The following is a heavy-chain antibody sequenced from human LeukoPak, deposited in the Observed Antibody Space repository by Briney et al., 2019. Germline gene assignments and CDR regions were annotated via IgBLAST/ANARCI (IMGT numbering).Heavy chain of an antibody. CDR2: MYSGGGT. CDR3: VRECLSSGADN. Sequence: GGSLRLSCAASGFTVRSNYMSWVRQAPGKGLEWVSVMYSGGGTYYADSVKGRFTISRDNSKNTVYLQMNSLRAEDTAVYYCVRECLSSGADNWGQGSLVTVSS. V-gene: IGHV3-66*01. CDR1: GFTVRSNY. D-gene: IGHD1-26*01. J-gene: IGHJ4*02.